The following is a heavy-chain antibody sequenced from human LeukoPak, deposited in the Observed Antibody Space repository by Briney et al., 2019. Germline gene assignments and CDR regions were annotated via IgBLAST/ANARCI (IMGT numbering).Heavy chain of an antibody. Sequence: GGSLRLSCAASGFTFSSYSMNWVRQAPGKGLEWVSSISSSSSYIHYADSVKGRFTISRDNAKNSLYLQMNSLRAEDTAVHYCARGGPLDSSSPYYSDYWGQGTLVTVSS. CDR3: ARGGPLDSSSPYYSDY. V-gene: IGHV3-21*01. J-gene: IGHJ4*02. CDR2: ISSSSSYI. CDR1: GFTFSSYS. D-gene: IGHD6-6*01.